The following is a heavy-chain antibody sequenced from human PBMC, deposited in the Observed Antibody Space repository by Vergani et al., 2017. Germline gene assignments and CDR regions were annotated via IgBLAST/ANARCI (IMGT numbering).Heavy chain of an antibody. V-gene: IGHV4-59*01. J-gene: IGHJ2*01. CDR2: IYYSGGT. CDR1: GGSISSYY. Sequence: QVQLQESGPGLVKPSETLSLTCTVSGGSISSYYWSWIRQPPGKGLEWIGYIYYSGGTNYNPSLKSRVTISVDTSKNQFSLKLSSVTAADTAVYYCAREDSYYYDSSGYYTPSRYFDLWGRGTLVTVSS. D-gene: IGHD3-22*01. CDR3: AREDSYYYDSSGYYTPSRYFDL.